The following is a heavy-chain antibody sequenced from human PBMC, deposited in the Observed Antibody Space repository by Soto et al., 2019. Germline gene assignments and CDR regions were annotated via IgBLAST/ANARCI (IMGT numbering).Heavy chain of an antibody. Sequence: EGSLRLSCAASGFTFSSYAMSWVRQAPGKGLEWVSAISGSGGSTYYADSVKGRFTISRDNSKNTLYLQMNSLRAEDTAVYYCAKDPKWIQLWSAPFDYWGQGTLVTVSS. CDR2: ISGSGGST. D-gene: IGHD5-18*01. CDR3: AKDPKWIQLWSAPFDY. CDR1: GFTFSSYA. J-gene: IGHJ4*02. V-gene: IGHV3-23*01.